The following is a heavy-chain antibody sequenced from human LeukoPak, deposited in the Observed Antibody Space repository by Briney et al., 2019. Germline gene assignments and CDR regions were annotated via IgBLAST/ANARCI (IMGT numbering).Heavy chain of an antibody. D-gene: IGHD3-9*01. J-gene: IGHJ6*02. CDR3: AGVSHTYDILNFYYYYGMDV. Sequence: SETLSLTCTVSGGSISSYYWSWIRQPPGKGLEWIGYIYYSGSINYNPSLKSRVTISVDTSKNQFSLKLSSVTAADTAVYYCAGVSHTYDILNFYYYYGMDVWGQGTTVTVSS. CDR2: IYYSGSI. V-gene: IGHV4-59*01. CDR1: GGSISSYY.